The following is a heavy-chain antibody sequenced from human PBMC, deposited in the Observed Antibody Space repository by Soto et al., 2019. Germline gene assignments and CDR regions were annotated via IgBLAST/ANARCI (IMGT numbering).Heavy chain of an antibody. V-gene: IGHV1-18*01. CDR2: ISAYNGNT. J-gene: IGHJ6*02. D-gene: IGHD2-8*01. CDR3: AENGRPPYYHYCLDV. CDR1: GYTFTSYG. Sequence: ASVKVSCKASGYTFTSYGISWVRQAPGQGLEWMGWISAYNGNTNYAQKLQGRVTMTTDTSTSTAYMELRSLRSDDTAVYYCAENGRPPYYHYCLDVWGQETKVSVCS.